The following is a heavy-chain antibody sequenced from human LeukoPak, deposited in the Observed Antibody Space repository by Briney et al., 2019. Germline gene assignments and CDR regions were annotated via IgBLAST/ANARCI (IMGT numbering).Heavy chain of an antibody. CDR2: IDPSDSYT. V-gene: IGHV5-10-1*01. J-gene: IGHJ4*02. D-gene: IGHD1-26*01. Sequence: GESLKISCKGSGYSFTSYWISWVRQMPGKGLEWMGRIDPSDSYTNYSPSFQGHVTISADKSISTAYLQWSSLKASDTAMYYCARALGGATSDFDYWGQGTLVTVSS. CDR3: ARALGGATSDFDY. CDR1: GYSFTSYW.